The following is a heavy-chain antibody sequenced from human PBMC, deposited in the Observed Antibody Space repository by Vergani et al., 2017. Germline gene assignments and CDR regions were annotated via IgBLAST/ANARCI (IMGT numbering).Heavy chain of an antibody. D-gene: IGHD3-9*01. J-gene: IGHJ3*01. Sequence: QVKLQESGPGLVKLSETLSLTCTVTGGSITNNFWSWIRRPPGKGLEWIGYIHHSGATNSKSSLRSRVSISIDTSKSSFSLRLSSVTTADTAMYYCARDTFHFDSENYDDVLESWGQGTMVIVSS. CDR2: IHHSGAT. CDR3: ARDTFHFDSENYDDVLES. CDR1: GGSITNNF. V-gene: IGHV4-59*01.